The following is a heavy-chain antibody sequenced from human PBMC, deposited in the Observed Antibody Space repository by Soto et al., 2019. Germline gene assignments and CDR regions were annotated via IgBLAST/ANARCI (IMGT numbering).Heavy chain of an antibody. V-gene: IGHV1-69*02. CDR1: GGTFSSYT. D-gene: IGHD3-22*01. Sequence: SVKVSCKASGGTFSSYTISWVRQAPGQGLEWMGRIIPILGIANYAQKFQGRVTITADKSTSTAYMELSSLRSEDTAVYYCASDYDSSGPPMGYWGQGTLVTVSS. CDR2: IIPILGIA. CDR3: ASDYDSSGPPMGY. J-gene: IGHJ4*02.